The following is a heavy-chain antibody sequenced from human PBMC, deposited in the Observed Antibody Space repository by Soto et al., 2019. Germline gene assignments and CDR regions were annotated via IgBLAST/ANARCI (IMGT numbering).Heavy chain of an antibody. J-gene: IGHJ5*02. CDR1: GGTISGYY. V-gene: IGHV4-4*07. CDR3: ARGQRFSDWFDP. D-gene: IGHD3-3*01. CDR2: IYSSGNT. Sequence: SETRSLTCSVSGGTISGYYWTWIRQPAGKGLEWIGRIYSSGNTKYNPSLQSRVTMSLDTSNNQFSLRLTSVTAADTAVYYCARGQRFSDWFDPWGQGTLVTVSS.